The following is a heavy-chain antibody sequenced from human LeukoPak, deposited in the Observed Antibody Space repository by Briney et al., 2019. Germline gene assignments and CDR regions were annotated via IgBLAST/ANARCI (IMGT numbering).Heavy chain of an antibody. Sequence: PGGSLRLPCAASGFTFSSYWMTWVRQAPGQGLEWVANIKGDGSEIHYVDSVKGRFTISRDDAKNSIYLQMDSLRVEDTAVYYCARDVASSWLDAFDIWGQGTMVTVSS. D-gene: IGHD6-13*01. CDR1: GFTFSSYW. CDR3: ARDVASSWLDAFDI. CDR2: IKGDGSEI. V-gene: IGHV3-7*04. J-gene: IGHJ3*02.